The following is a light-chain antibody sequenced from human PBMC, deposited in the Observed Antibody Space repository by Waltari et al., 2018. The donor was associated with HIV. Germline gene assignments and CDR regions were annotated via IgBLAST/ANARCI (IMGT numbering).Light chain of an antibody. V-gene: IGLV1-47*01. J-gene: IGLJ2*01. Sequence: QSVLTQPPSASGTPGQRVTISCSGNSSNIAYNYVSWYQQRPGAAPKLFIYANDRRPSGVPERFSGSKSGTSASLAISGLRSEDQGDYYCATWDDSLNGRLFGGGTKLTVL. CDR3: ATWDDSLNGRL. CDR1: SSNIAYNY. CDR2: AND.